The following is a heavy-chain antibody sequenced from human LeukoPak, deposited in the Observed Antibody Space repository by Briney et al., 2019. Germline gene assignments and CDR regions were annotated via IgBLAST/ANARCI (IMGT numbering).Heavy chain of an antibody. J-gene: IGHJ4*02. Sequence: PGGYLGLSCTASGFTFGDYAMTWVRQAPGKGLEWVGFIRSKAYGGTTEYAASVKGRFTISRDDSKSIAYLQMNSLRTEDTAVYYCARRGNYGDYWGQGTLVTVSS. CDR1: GFTFGDYA. V-gene: IGHV3-49*04. CDR3: ARRGNYGDY. D-gene: IGHD3-16*01. CDR2: IRSKAYGGTT.